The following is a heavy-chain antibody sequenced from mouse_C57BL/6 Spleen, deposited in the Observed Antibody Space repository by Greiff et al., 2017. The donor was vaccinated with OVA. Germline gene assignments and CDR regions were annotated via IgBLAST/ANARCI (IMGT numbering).Heavy chain of an antibody. CDR2: ISYDGSN. Sequence: EVKLMESGPGLVKPSQSLSLTCSVTGYSITSGYYWNWIRQFPGNKLEWMGYISYDGSNNYNPSLKNRISITRDTSKNQFFLKLNSVTTEDTATYYCARESSGYAMDYWGQGTSVTVSS. D-gene: IGHD3-2*02. CDR3: ARESSGYAMDY. J-gene: IGHJ4*01. V-gene: IGHV3-6*01. CDR1: GYSITSGYY.